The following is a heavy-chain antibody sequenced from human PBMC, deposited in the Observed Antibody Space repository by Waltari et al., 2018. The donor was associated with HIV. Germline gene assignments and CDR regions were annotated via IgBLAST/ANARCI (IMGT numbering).Heavy chain of an antibody. D-gene: IGHD3-22*01. Sequence: EVQLLESGGDLVQPGGSLRLSCAASGFTFSNYAMSWVRQTPGKGLEWVSVIGGSGGDTDYADSVKGRFTISRDNSMNTLYLQMNSLRADDTAVYYCAKRALQGYYDSSGSFWGYFDYWGQGTLVTVSS. CDR3: AKRALQGYYDSSGSFWGYFDY. CDR2: IGGSGGDT. CDR1: GFTFSNYA. J-gene: IGHJ4*02. V-gene: IGHV3-23*01.